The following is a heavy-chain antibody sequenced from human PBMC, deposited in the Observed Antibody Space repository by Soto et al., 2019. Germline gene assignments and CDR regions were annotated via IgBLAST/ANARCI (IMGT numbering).Heavy chain of an antibody. CDR1: GGSIISSYY. J-gene: IGHJ4*02. CDR3: ARDRSSSSVYFDY. V-gene: IGHV4-59*01. Sequence: PSEALSLTCTVSGGSIISSYYWRWIRQPPGKGLEWIGYIYYSGSTNYNPSLKSRVTISVDTSKNQFSLKLSSVTAADTAVYYCARDRSSSSVYFDYWGQGTLVTVSS. D-gene: IGHD6-6*01. CDR2: IYYSGST.